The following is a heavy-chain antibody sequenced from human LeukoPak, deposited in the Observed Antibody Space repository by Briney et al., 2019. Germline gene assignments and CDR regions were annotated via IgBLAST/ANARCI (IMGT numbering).Heavy chain of an antibody. V-gene: IGHV3-11*01. Sequence: GGSLRLSCAASGFTFSDYYMTWLRQAPGKGLEWLSYISNSGTTVFYADSVKGRFTVSRDNAKRSLYLQIESLRDDDTAVYHCALGTINKDYYFGMDVWGQGTTVTISS. CDR2: ISNSGTTV. CDR3: ALGTINKDYYFGMDV. CDR1: GFTFSDYY. J-gene: IGHJ6*02. D-gene: IGHD2-8*01.